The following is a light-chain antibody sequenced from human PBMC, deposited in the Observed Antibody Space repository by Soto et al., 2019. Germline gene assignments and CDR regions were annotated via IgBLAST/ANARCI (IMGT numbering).Light chain of an antibody. Sequence: DIQMTQSPSTLSASVGDRVTITCRASQSISSWLAWCQQKPGKAPKLLIYKASSLESGVPSRFSGSGSGTEFTLNISSLPPDDFATYYCQQYNSYPWTFGQGTKVEIK. CDR2: KAS. CDR1: QSISSW. CDR3: QQYNSYPWT. V-gene: IGKV1-5*03. J-gene: IGKJ1*01.